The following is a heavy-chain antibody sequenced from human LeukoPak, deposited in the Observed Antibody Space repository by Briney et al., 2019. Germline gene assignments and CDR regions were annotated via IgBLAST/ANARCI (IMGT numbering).Heavy chain of an antibody. CDR1: GYTLTELS. V-gene: IGHV1-24*01. CDR2: FDPEDGET. CDR3: ARGGYCGGDCYLFDY. D-gene: IGHD2-21*02. Sequence: ASVKVSCKVSGYTLTELSMHWVRQAPGKGLERMGGFDPEDGETIYAQKFQGRVTMTEDTSTDTAYMELSSLRSEDTAVYYCARGGYCGGDCYLFDYWGQGTLVTVSS. J-gene: IGHJ4*02.